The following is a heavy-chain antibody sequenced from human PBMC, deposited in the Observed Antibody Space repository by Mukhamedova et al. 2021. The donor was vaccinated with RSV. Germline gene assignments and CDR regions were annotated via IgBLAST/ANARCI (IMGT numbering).Heavy chain of an antibody. CDR2: ISPIFGTA. CDR3: ASDQTTVTTHGYFDL. Sequence: MGGISPIFGTADYPRKFHGRVSITADESTSTAYMELGSLRSEDTAVYYCASDQTTVTTHGYFDLWGRGTLVTVSS. D-gene: IGHD4-17*01. V-gene: IGHV1-69*01. J-gene: IGHJ2*01.